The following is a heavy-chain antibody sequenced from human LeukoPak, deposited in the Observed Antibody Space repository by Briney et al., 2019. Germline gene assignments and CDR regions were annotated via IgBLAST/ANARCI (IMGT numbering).Heavy chain of an antibody. Sequence: GGSLRLSCSASGFTFSSYAMHWVRQAPGKGLEYVSAISSNGGSTYYADSVKGRFTISRDNSKNTLYLQMNSLRAEDTAVYYCAKVYVLRYFDWSFDYWGQGTLVTVSS. J-gene: IGHJ4*02. V-gene: IGHV3-64*04. CDR2: ISSNGGST. CDR1: GFTFSSYA. D-gene: IGHD3-9*01. CDR3: AKVYVLRYFDWSFDY.